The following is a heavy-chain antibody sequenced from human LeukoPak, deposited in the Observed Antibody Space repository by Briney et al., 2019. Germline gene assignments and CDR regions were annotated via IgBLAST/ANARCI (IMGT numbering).Heavy chain of an antibody. CDR3: ARDGDGPWIDY. CDR1: GFTFSRYS. Sequence: GGSLRLSCAASGFTFSRYSMNWVRQAPGKGLEWVSSISSSSSYIYYADSVKGRFTISRDNAKNSLYLQMNSLRAEDTAVYYCARDGDGPWIDYWGQGTLVTVSS. J-gene: IGHJ4*02. D-gene: IGHD2-21*02. CDR2: ISSSSSYI. V-gene: IGHV3-21*01.